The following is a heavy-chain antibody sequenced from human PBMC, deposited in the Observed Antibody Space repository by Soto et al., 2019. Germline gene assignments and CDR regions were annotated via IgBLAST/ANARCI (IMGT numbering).Heavy chain of an antibody. D-gene: IGHD2-8*01. Sequence: QVQLQESGPGLVKPSETLSLTCTVSGGSISSYYWSWIRQPPGKGLEWIGYIYYSGSTNYNPSLKSRVTRSVDTSKNQFSLKLSSVTAADTAVYYCARASPYCTNGVCFNNWFDPWGQGTLVTVSS. CDR2: IYYSGST. CDR3: ARASPYCTNGVCFNNWFDP. J-gene: IGHJ5*02. V-gene: IGHV4-59*01. CDR1: GGSISSYY.